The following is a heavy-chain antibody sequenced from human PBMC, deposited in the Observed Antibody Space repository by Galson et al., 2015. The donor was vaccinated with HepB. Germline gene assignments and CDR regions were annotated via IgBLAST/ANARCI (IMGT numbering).Heavy chain of an antibody. V-gene: IGHV1-8*01. CDR2: MNANSGET. J-gene: IGHJ5*02. CDR3: ARTLGVEDWFDP. CDR1: GYTFSDYD. Sequence: SVKVSCKASGYTFSDYDINWVRQATGQGLEWVGSMNANSGETGYARKFQGRVTMTWNTSISTAYLDVSSLKSEDTAVYYCARTLGVEDWFDPWGQGTLVTVSS.